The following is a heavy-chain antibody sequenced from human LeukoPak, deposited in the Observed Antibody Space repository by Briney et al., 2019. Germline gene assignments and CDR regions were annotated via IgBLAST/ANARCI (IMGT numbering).Heavy chain of an antibody. CDR1: GFTFSSYS. CDR3: ARDYPSSYGGHGGAFDI. D-gene: IGHD4-23*01. CDR2: ISSSSYI. Sequence: PGGPLRLSCAASGFTFSSYSMNWVRQAPGKGLEWVSSISSSSYIYYADSVKGRFTISRDNAKNSLYLQMNSLRAEDTAVYYCARDYPSSYGGHGGAFDIWGQGTMVTVSS. J-gene: IGHJ3*02. V-gene: IGHV3-21*01.